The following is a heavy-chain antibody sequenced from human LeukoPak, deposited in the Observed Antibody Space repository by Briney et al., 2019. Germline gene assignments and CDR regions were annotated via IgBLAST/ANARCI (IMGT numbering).Heavy chain of an antibody. V-gene: IGHV6-1*01. CDR2: TYYRSKWYN. D-gene: IGHD6-19*01. CDR1: GDSVSSNSAT. J-gene: IGHJ4*02. CDR3: ARVQFSSGSVGY. Sequence: SSQTLSLTCAISGDSVSSNSATWHWIRQSPSRGLGWLGRTYYRSKWYNYYAESVNGRITINPDTSKNQFSLQLNSVTPEDMAVYYCARVQFSSGSVGYWGQGTLVTVSS.